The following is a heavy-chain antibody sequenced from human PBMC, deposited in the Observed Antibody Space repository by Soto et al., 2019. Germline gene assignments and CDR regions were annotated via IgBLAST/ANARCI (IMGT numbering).Heavy chain of an antibody. V-gene: IGHV1-18*04. CDR2: ISAYNGNT. J-gene: IGHJ6*02. Sequence: QVQLVQSGAEVKKPGASVKVSCKASGYTFTSYGISWVRQAPGQGFEWMGWISAYNGNTNYAQKLQGRVTMTTDTSTSTAYMELRSLRSDDTAVYYCARVDDSSGYPYYYYYGMDVWGQGTTVTVSS. CDR1: GYTFTSYG. D-gene: IGHD3-22*01. CDR3: ARVDDSSGYPYYYYYGMDV.